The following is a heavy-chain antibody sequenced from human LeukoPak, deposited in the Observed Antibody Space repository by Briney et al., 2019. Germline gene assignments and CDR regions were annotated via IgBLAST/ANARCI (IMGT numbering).Heavy chain of an antibody. CDR2: ISSSGGST. D-gene: IGHD3-10*01. CDR1: GFTFSSYA. J-gene: IGHJ4*02. Sequence: GGSLRLSCAASGFTFSSYAMSWVRQAPGKGLEWVSAISSSGGSTYYADSVKGRFTISRDNSKNTLYLQMNSLRAEDTAVYYCAKLLSWVRGTLRPNFDYWGQGTLVTVSS. V-gene: IGHV3-23*01. CDR3: AKLLSWVRGTLRPNFDY.